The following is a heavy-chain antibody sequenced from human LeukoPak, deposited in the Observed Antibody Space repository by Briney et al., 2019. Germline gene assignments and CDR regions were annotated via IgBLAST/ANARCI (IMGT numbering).Heavy chain of an antibody. CDR1: GGSSSGYY. D-gene: IGHD5-24*01. J-gene: IGHJ4*02. CDR2: INHSGST. CDR3: ASRVEMATTRDY. V-gene: IGHV4-34*01. Sequence: SQTLSLTRAVYGGSSSGYYWSWIPQPPGKGLEWIGEINHSGSTNYNPSLKSRVTISVDTSKNQFSLKLSSVTAADTAVYYCASRVEMATTRDYWGQGTLVTVSS.